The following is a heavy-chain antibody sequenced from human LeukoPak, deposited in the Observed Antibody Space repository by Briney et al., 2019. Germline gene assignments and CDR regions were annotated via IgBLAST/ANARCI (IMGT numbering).Heavy chain of an antibody. V-gene: IGHV4-4*07. D-gene: IGHD2-2*02. CDR3: ARDCSSTRWYSCHDDFDI. Sequence: PSETLSLTCTVSGPSISSYYWSWIRQPAGKGLEWIGRIYTSGRTKYNPSLKSRPTMSVDTSKNQFSLKLSSVSAADTAVYYCARDCSSTRWYSCHDDFDIWGQGTMVTVSS. CDR2: IYTSGRT. J-gene: IGHJ3*02. CDR1: GPSISSYY.